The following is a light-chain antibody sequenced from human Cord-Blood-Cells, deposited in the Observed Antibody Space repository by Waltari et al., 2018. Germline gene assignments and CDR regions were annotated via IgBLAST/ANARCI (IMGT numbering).Light chain of an antibody. CDR1: QSVSYSSNNKNY. J-gene: IGKJ1*01. V-gene: IGKV4-1*01. CDR3: QQYYSTPPT. CDR2: WAS. Sequence: DIVMTKSPDSLAVSLGERATINCKSSQSVSYSSNNKNYLAWYQQKPGQPPKLLIYWASTRESGVPDRFSGSGSGTDFTLTISSLQAEDVAVYYCQQYYSTPPTFGQGTKVEIK.